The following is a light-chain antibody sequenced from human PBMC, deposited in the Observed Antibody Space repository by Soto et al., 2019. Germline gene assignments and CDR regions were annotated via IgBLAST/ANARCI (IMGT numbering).Light chain of an antibody. CDR3: QVWDSGAYV. Sequence: SYELTQPLSVSVALGQTARITWGGNNIGSKNVHWYQQKPGQAPVLVIYRDSNRPSGIPERFSGSNSGNTATLTISRAQAGDEADYYCQVWDSGAYVFGTGTKVTVL. V-gene: IGLV3-9*01. CDR1: NIGSKN. CDR2: RDS. J-gene: IGLJ1*01.